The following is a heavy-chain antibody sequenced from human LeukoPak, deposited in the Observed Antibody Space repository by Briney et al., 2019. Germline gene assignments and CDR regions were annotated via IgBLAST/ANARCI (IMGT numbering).Heavy chain of an antibody. CDR3: ARGGDGYNYGDY. V-gene: IGHV1-2*02. Sequence: ASVKVSCKASGYTFSGYYIQWVRQAPGQGPEWMGWINPNSGDTNYAQKFQGRVTMTRDTSISTAYMEVSRLTSDDTAVYYCARGGDGYNYGDYWGQGTLVTVSS. CDR2: INPNSGDT. CDR1: GYTFSGYY. D-gene: IGHD5-24*01. J-gene: IGHJ4*02.